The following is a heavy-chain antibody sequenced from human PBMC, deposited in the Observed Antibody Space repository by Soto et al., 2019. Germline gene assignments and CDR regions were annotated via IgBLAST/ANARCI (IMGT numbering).Heavy chain of an antibody. V-gene: IGHV4-39*01. J-gene: IGHJ6*03. CDR3: ARHRIQLWQEYYYYMDV. Sequence: SETLSLTCTVSGGSISSSSYYWGWIRQPPGKGLEWIGSIYYSGSTYYNPSPKSRVTISVDTSKNQFSLKLSSVTAADTAVYYCARHRIQLWQEYYYYMDVWGKGTTVTVSS. CDR1: GGSISSSSYY. CDR2: IYYSGST. D-gene: IGHD5-18*01.